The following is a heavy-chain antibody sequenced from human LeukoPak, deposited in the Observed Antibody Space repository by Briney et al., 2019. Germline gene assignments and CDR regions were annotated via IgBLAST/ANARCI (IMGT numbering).Heavy chain of an antibody. CDR1: GYTFTGYY. V-gene: IGHV1-2*02. CDR3: ASLDTAMGLDFDY. D-gene: IGHD5-18*01. CDR2: INPNSGGT. J-gene: IGHJ4*02. Sequence: ASVKVSCKASGYTFTGYYMHWVRQAHGQGLEWMGWINPNSGGTNYAQKFQGRVTMTRDPSISTAYMELSRLRSDDTAVYYRASLDTAMGLDFDYWGQGTLVIVSS.